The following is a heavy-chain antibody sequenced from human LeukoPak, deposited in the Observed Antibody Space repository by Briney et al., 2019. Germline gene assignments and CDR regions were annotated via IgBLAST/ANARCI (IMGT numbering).Heavy chain of an antibody. V-gene: IGHV1-18*01. J-gene: IGHJ4*02. CDR2: ISTDNGNT. CDR3: ARGYSYGYGPLDY. D-gene: IGHD5-18*01. Sequence: WASVKVSCKASGYSFTSYGINWVRQAPGQGLEFMGWISTDNGNTDYAQNLQGRVTMTTDTSTSTAYMELRSLRSDDTAVYYCARGYSYGYGPLDYWGQGTLVIVSS. CDR1: GYSFTSYG.